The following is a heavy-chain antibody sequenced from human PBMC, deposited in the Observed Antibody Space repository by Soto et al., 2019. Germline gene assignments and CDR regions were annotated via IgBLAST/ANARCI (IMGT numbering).Heavy chain of an antibody. D-gene: IGHD1-1*01. Sequence: SETLSLTCTVSGGSISSYYWSWIRQPPGKGLEWIGYIYYSGSTNYNPSLKSRVTISVDTSKNQFSLKLSSVTAADTAVYYCARRYGYSFDYWGQGNLVTVS. V-gene: IGHV4-59*08. CDR3: ARRYGYSFDY. J-gene: IGHJ4*02. CDR1: GGSISSYY. CDR2: IYYSGST.